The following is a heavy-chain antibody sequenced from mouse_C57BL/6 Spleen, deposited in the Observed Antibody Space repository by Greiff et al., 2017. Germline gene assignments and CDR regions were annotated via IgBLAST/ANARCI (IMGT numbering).Heavy chain of an antibody. CDR1: GYTFTDYY. Sequence: VQLQQSGPELVKPGASVKISCKASGYTFTDYYMNWVKQSHGKSLEWIGDINPNNGGTSYNQKFKGKATLTVDKSSSTAYMELRSLTSEDSAVYYCARFSYDGFAYWGQGTLVTVSA. D-gene: IGHD2-3*01. CDR3: ARFSYDGFAY. V-gene: IGHV1-26*01. CDR2: INPNNGGT. J-gene: IGHJ3*01.